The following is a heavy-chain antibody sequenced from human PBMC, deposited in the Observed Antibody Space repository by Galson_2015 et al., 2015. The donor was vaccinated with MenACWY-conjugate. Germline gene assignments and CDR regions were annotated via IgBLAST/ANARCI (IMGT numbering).Heavy chain of an antibody. CDR2: ISGSTTAT. J-gene: IGHJ4*02. D-gene: IGHD3-22*01. V-gene: IGHV3-23*01. CDR1: GFTFSTYG. Sequence: SLRLSCAASGFTFSTYGMTWVRQGPGKGLEWVSAISGSTTATFYADSVKGRFTISRDNAENTLYLQMNSLRAEDTAVYYCARGGHYYDSSAEPPDYWGQGTLVTVSS. CDR3: ARGGHYYDSSAEPPDY.